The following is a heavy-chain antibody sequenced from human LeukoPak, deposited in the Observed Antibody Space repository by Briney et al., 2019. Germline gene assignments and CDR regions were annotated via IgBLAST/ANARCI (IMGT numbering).Heavy chain of an antibody. D-gene: IGHD6-19*01. CDR3: ARDWQWNFDY. CDR2: ISSSGSSM. Sequence: PGGSLRLSCTASRFTISDYYMSWIRQAPGKGLEWVSHISSSGSSMYYADSVKGRFTISRDNAKNSLYLQMNSLRADDTAVYYCARDWQWNFDYWGQGTLVTVSS. CDR1: RFTISDYY. J-gene: IGHJ4*02. V-gene: IGHV3-11*01.